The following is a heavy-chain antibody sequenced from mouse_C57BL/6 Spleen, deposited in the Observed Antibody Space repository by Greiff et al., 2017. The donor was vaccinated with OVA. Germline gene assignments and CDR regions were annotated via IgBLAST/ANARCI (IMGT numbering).Heavy chain of an antibody. J-gene: IGHJ1*03. CDR3: ARSTMVTYFDV. CDR1: GYTFTDYY. V-gene: IGHV1-19*01. CDR2: INPYNGGT. Sequence: EVQLQQSGPVLVKPGASVKMSCKASGYTFTDYYMNWVKQSHGKSLEWIGVINPYNGGTSYNQKFKGKATLTVDKSSSTAYMELNSLTSEDSAVYYCARSTMVTYFDVWGTGTTVTVSS. D-gene: IGHD2-2*01.